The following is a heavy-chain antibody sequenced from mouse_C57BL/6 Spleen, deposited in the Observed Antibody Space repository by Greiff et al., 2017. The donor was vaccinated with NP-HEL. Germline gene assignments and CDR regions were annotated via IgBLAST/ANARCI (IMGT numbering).Heavy chain of an antibody. V-gene: IGHV5-4*01. Sequence: EVQRVESGGGLVKPGGSLKLSCAASGFTFSSYAMSWVRQTPEKRLEWVATISDGGSYTYYPDNVKGRSTFSIDNAKNNLYLQMSHLKSEDTAMYYCAREGRGRYCSNYLFAYWGQGTLVTVSA. J-gene: IGHJ3*01. CDR1: GFTFSSYA. CDR3: AREGRGRYCSNYLFAY. D-gene: IGHD2-5*01. CDR2: ISDGGSYT.